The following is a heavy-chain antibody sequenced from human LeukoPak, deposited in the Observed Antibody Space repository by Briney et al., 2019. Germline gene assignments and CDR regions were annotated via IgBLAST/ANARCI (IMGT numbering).Heavy chain of an antibody. D-gene: IGHD3-10*01. Sequence: GGSLRLSCAASGFTVSSNYMSWVRQTPGKGLEWVANIKQDGSEEYYVGSVKDRFTVSRDNAKSSLFPQMNSLRVEDTAVYYCARGPTPSYYYGSGSYYSLDFWGQGTLVTVSS. CDR3: ARGPTPSYYYGSGSYYSLDF. J-gene: IGHJ4*02. CDR2: IKQDGSEE. CDR1: GFTVSSNY. V-gene: IGHV3-7*01.